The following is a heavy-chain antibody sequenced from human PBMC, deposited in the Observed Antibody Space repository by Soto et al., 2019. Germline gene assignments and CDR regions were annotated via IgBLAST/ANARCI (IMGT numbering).Heavy chain of an antibody. J-gene: IGHJ6*03. CDR3: ARRPLWSGLSDYSYMDV. D-gene: IGHD3-3*01. V-gene: IGHV3-48*01. CDR1: GFTFNRFG. CDR2: ISSASSTT. Sequence: EEQLVESGGALVQPWGSLRLSCAASGFTFNRFGMNWVRQAPGKGLEWISYISSASSTTQYAESVKGRFTISRDNARDSVYLQMTSLRVEDTAVYYCARRPLWSGLSDYSYMDVWGKGTKVTVSS.